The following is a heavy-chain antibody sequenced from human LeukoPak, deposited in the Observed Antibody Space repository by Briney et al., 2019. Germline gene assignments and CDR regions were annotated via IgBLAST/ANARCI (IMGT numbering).Heavy chain of an antibody. J-gene: IGHJ6*04. V-gene: IGHV1-2*04. D-gene: IGHD3-22*01. CDR2: INPNSGGT. CDR3: ARATVYYYDSSGYSPNNGMDV. Sequence: ASVKVSCKASGYTFTGYYMHWVRQAPGQGLEWMGWINPNSGGTNYAQKFQGWVTMTRDTSISTAYMELSRLRSDDTAVYYCARATVYYYDSSGYSPNNGMDVWGKGTTVTVSS. CDR1: GYTFTGYY.